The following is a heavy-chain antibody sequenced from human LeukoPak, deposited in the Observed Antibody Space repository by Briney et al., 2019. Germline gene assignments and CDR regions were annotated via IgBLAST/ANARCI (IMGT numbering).Heavy chain of an antibody. J-gene: IGHJ6*03. CDR1: GYTFTGYY. D-gene: IGHD6-13*01. V-gene: IGHV1-2*02. CDR3: ARLAAAGIPNYYYYYMDV. CDR2: INPNSGGT. Sequence: ASVKLCCKASGYTFTGYYILWVRQAPGQGLEWMGWINPNSGGTNYEQKFQGRVTMTRDTSISTAYMELSRLRSDDTAVYYCARLAAAGIPNYYYYYMDVWGKGTTVTVSS.